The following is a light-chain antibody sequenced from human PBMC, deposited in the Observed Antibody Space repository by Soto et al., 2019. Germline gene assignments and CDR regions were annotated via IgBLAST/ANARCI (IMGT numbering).Light chain of an antibody. J-gene: IGLJ1*01. V-gene: IGLV2-14*01. Sequence: QYALTQPASVSGSPGQSITISCTGTSSDVGGYNYVSWYQQHPGKAPKLMIYDVSNRPSGVSNRFSGSKSGNTASLTISGIQAEDEADYYCSSYTSSSTLLYVFGTGTKLTVL. CDR1: SSDVGGYNY. CDR2: DVS. CDR3: SSYTSSSTLLYV.